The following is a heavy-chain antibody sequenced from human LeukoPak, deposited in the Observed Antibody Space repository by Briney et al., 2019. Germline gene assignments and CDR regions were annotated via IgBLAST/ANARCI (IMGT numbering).Heavy chain of an antibody. J-gene: IGHJ4*02. CDR2: ISNSGSMI. Sequence: PGGSLRLSCAASGITFSDYYMSWIRQAPGKGLEWVSYISNSGSMINYADSVKGRFTISRDNSKNTLYLQMNSLRAEDTAVYYCARDSVGAFDYWGQGTLVTVSS. V-gene: IGHV3-11*04. CDR3: ARDSVGAFDY. D-gene: IGHD1-26*01. CDR1: GITFSDYY.